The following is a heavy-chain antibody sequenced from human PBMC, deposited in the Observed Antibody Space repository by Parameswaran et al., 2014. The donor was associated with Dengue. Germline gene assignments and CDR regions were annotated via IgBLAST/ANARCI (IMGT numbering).Heavy chain of an antibody. CDR2: IYYSGST. D-gene: IGHD5-12*01. CDR1: GGSISSSSYY. V-gene: IGHV4-39*01. J-gene: IGHJ6*02. CDR3: ATTLSGRVSGMDV. Sequence: ASETLSLTCTVSGGSISSSSYYWGWIRQPPGKGLEWIGSIYYSGSTYYNPSLKSRVTISVDTSKNQFSLKLSSVTAADTAVYYCATTLSGRVSGMDVWGQGTTVTVSS.